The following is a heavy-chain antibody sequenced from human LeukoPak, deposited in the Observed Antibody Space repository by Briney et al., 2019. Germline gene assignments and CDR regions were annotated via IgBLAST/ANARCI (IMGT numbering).Heavy chain of an antibody. V-gene: IGHV4-34*01. D-gene: IGHD3-3*01. CDR3: ARGGVTIFGVVIIHNWFDP. CDR1: GGSLCGYY. J-gene: IGHJ5*02. CDR2: IKHGGST. Sequence: SEAPSLTCAVYGGSLCGYYWSWIRQPPREGLEWIGEIKHGGSTNYNPSLQRRVTISVDTSKNQFSLKLSSVTAAHTAVYYCARGGVTIFGVVIIHNWFDPWGQGTLVTVSS.